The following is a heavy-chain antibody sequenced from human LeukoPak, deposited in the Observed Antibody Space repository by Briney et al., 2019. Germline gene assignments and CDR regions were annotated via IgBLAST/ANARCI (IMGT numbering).Heavy chain of an antibody. Sequence: PAETLSLTCSVSGFSVSIGTYYWSWLRQPPGKGLEWVGYIWNSGSTKYNPSLKSRVTISVDTSKNQFSLKLSSVTAADTAVYYCAREAAYYNSGSRPIDSWGQGTLVTVSS. V-gene: IGHV4-61*01. CDR1: GFSVSIGTYY. J-gene: IGHJ4*02. D-gene: IGHD3-10*01. CDR3: AREAAYYNSGSRPIDS. CDR2: IWNSGST.